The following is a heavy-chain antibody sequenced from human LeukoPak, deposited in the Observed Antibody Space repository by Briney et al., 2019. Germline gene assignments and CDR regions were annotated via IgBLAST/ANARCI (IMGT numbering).Heavy chain of an antibody. V-gene: IGHV4-59*01. Sequence: SETLSLTCTVSGGSISSYYWSWIRQPPGKGLEWIGYMYNSGNTNYNPSLKSRVTISVDTSKNQFSLKLSSVTAADTAVYYCARATNKLAGNSNSWGQGTLVTVSS. CDR2: MYNSGNT. CDR1: GGSISSYY. J-gene: IGHJ4*02. D-gene: IGHD6-19*01. CDR3: ARATNKLAGNSNS.